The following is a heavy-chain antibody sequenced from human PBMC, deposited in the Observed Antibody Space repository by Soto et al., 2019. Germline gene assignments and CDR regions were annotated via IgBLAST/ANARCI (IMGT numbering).Heavy chain of an antibody. J-gene: IGHJ6*02. Sequence: GGSLRLSCTASGFTFGDYAMSWVRQAPGKGLEWVGFIRSKAYGGSAEYAASVKGRFTISRDKSKSIVYLQMNSLKTEDTTVYYCATDRSVTDSSGPHYYYDGMDVWGQGTTVTVSS. V-gene: IGHV3-49*04. CDR3: ATDRSVTDSSGPHYYYDGMDV. CDR1: GFTFGDYA. D-gene: IGHD3-22*01. CDR2: IRSKAYGGSA.